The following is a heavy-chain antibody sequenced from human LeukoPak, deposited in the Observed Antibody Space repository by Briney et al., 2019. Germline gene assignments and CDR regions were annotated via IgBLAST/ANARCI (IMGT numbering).Heavy chain of an antibody. CDR1: GGSISGHY. CDR2: VYYSGST. J-gene: IGHJ4*02. Sequence: SETLSLTCTVSGGSISGHYWSWMRQSPGKGLEWIGYVYYSGSTNFNPSLKSRVTISVDASKNQFSLKLRFVTAAGTAVYYCARERDSRRVFDYWGQGALVTVSS. V-gene: IGHV4-59*11. D-gene: IGHD5-24*01. CDR3: ARERDSRRVFDY.